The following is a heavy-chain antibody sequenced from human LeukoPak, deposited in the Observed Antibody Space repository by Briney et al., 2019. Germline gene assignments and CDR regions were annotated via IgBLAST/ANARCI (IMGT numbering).Heavy chain of an antibody. V-gene: IGHV4-61*02. J-gene: IGHJ4*02. CDR1: GGSISSGNYY. D-gene: IGHD3-10*01. CDR2: IYTNGST. CDR3: ARGAYGSGSRYFDY. Sequence: SETLSLTCAVSGGSISSGNYYWSWIRQPAGKGLEWIGRIYTNGSTYYNPSLKIRVTISVDTSKNQFSLNLNSVTAADTAVYYCARGAYGSGSRYFDYWGQGTLVTVSS.